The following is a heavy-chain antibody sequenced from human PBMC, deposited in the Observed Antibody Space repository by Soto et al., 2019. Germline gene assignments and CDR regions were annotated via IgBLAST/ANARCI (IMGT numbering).Heavy chain of an antibody. CDR1: GFTFSSYA. D-gene: IGHD3-3*01. Sequence: GGSLRLSCAASGFTFSSYAMSWVRQAPGKGLEWVSIISYDGGSTYNADSVKGRFTISRDNSKNTLYLQMNSLRAEDTAVYYCARSLFPLYYFDYWGQGALVTVSS. CDR3: ARSLFPLYYFDY. CDR2: ISYDGGST. V-gene: IGHV3-23*01. J-gene: IGHJ4*02.